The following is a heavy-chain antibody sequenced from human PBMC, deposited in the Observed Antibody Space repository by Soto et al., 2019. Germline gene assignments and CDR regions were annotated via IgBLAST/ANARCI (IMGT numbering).Heavy chain of an antibody. CDR2: ISRSGSTI. J-gene: IGHJ1*01. CDR1: GFTFSDYY. V-gene: IGHV3-11*01. D-gene: IGHD2-15*01. CDR3: ARVRDIVVVVAATYFQH. Sequence: GGSLRLSCAASGFTFSDYYMTWIRQAPGKGLQWVSYISRSGSTIYYADSVKGRFTISRDNAKNSLYLQMSSLRVEDTAGYYCARVRDIVVVVAATYFQHWGQGTLVTVSS.